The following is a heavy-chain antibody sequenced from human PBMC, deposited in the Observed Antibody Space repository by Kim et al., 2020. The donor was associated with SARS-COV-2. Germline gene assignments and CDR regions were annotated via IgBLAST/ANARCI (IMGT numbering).Heavy chain of an antibody. CDR2: ISYTGST. CDR3: ARCEGSTWY. Sequence: SETLSLTCTLSGGSIGSKYWTWIRQAPGKGLEWIGHISYTGSTNYNPSLQSRVTMSVDTSKNEFSLKLSSVTAADTAMYYCARCEGSTWY. J-gene: IGHJ2*01. D-gene: IGHD6-13*01. V-gene: IGHV4-59*01. CDR1: GGSIGSKY.